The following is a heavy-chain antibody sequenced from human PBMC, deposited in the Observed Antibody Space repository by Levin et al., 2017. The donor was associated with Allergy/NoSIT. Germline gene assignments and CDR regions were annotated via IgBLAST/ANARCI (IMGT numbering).Heavy chain of an antibody. V-gene: IGHV4-59*01. CDR2: IYYSGST. D-gene: IGHD5-18*01. J-gene: IGHJ4*02. CDR1: GGSISSYY. Sequence: SETLSLTCTVSGGSISSYYWSWIRQPPGKGLEWIGYIYYSGSTNYNPSLKSRVTISVDTSKNQFSLKLSSVTAADTAVDYCARVGSYGIPASEYWGQGTLVTVSS. CDR3: ARVGSYGIPASEY.